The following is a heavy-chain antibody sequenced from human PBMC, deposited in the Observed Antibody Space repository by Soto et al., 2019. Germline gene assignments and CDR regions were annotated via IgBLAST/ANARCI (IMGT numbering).Heavy chain of an antibody. D-gene: IGHD1-26*01. CDR2: INAVNGNT. CDR1: GYIFTPYG. V-gene: IGHV1-3*01. J-gene: IGHJ5*02. CDR3: AIVGATLNWFDP. Sequence: ASVKVSCKASGYIFTPYGIHWVRPAPGQRLEWMGWINAVNGNTKYSQKFQGRVTITRDTSASTAYMELSSLRSEDTAVYYCAIVGATLNWFDPWGQGTLVTVSS.